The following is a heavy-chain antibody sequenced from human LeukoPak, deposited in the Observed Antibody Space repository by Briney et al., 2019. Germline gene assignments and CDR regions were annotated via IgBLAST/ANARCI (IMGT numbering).Heavy chain of an antibody. Sequence: ASVKVSCKASGYTFTGYYMHWVRQAPGHGLEWMGWINPKSGGTSYGQKFQGRVTMTRDTSISTGCMELSRLRSDDTAVYYCATSGRFGEYFDFWGQGTLVTVSS. V-gene: IGHV1-2*02. J-gene: IGHJ4*02. CDR3: ATSGRFGEYFDF. CDR2: INPKSGGT. CDR1: GYTFTGYY. D-gene: IGHD3-10*01.